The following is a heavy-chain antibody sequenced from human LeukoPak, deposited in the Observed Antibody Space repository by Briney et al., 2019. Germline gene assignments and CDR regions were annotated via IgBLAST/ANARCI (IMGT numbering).Heavy chain of an antibody. CDR2: INHSGSP. V-gene: IGHV4-34*01. J-gene: IGHJ5*02. CDR3: GRGPGIPVAAS. CDR1: GGSLSGHY. Sequence: SETLSLTCAVHGGSLSGHYCIWIRQAPGKGLEWIGEINHSGSPNYSPSFKSRVTISADTSKNQFSLSLRSVTAADTAVYYCGRGPGIPVAASWGQGTLVTVSS. D-gene: IGHD6-19*01.